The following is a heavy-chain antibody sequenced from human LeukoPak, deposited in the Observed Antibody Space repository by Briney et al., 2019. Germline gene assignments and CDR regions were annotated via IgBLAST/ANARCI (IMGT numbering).Heavy chain of an antibody. CDR3: ARAGYYYDSSGYYYYYYYMDV. Sequence: SETLSLTCAVYGGSFSGYYWSWLRQPPGKGLEWIGEINHSGSTNYNPSLKSRVTISVATSKNQFSLKLSSVSAADTAVYYCARAGYYYDSSGYYYYYYYMDVWGKGTTVTVSS. CDR2: INHSGST. CDR1: GGSFSGYY. D-gene: IGHD3-22*01. V-gene: IGHV4-34*01. J-gene: IGHJ6*03.